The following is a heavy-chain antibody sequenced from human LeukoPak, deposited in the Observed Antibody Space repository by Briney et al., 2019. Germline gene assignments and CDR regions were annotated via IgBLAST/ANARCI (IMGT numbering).Heavy chain of an antibody. CDR3: ARESGIVVVPAAPSAFDI. Sequence: SETLSLTCTVSGGSISSYYWSWIRQPPGKGLEWIGYIYYSGSTNYNPSLKSRVTISVDTSKNQFSLKLSSVTAADTAVYYCARESGIVVVPAAPSAFDIWGQGTMVTVSS. V-gene: IGHV4-59*12. D-gene: IGHD2-2*01. CDR2: IYYSGST. J-gene: IGHJ3*02. CDR1: GGSISSYY.